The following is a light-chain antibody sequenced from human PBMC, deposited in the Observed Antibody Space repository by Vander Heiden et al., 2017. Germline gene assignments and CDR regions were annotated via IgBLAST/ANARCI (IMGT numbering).Light chain of an antibody. V-gene: IGKV1-39*01. CDR3: KQSYSTPRT. Sequence: DIQMTQSPSPLSASVGDRVIINCRASQSISSFLSWYQQKQGKAPRLLIYGASSLQSGVPSRFSGSGSGTVFTLTISSLQPEDCATYYCKQSYSTPRTFGQGTKVEIK. CDR1: QSISSF. J-gene: IGKJ1*01. CDR2: GAS.